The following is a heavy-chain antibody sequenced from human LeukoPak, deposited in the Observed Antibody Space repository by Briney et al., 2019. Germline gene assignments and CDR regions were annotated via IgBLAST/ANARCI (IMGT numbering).Heavy chain of an antibody. CDR1: GGSFSGYY. CDR3: ARGYGWGNYYPKDY. J-gene: IGHJ4*02. V-gene: IGHV4-34*01. CDR2: INHSGST. D-gene: IGHD3-10*01. Sequence: SETLSLTCAVYGGSFSGYYWSWIRQPPGKGLEWIGEINHSGSTNYNPSLKSRVTISVDTSKNQWSLKLTSVTAADTAVYYCARGYGWGNYYPKDYWGQGTLVTVSS.